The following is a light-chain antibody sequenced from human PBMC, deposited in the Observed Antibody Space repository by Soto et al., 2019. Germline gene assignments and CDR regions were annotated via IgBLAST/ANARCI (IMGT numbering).Light chain of an antibody. V-gene: IGLV2-23*01. CDR3: CSYARTIV. CDR1: SSDVGSYNL. CDR2: EGN. J-gene: IGLJ2*01. Sequence: QSALTQPASVSGSPGQSITISCTGTSSDVGSYNLVSWYQYHPGKALKLLIYEGNKRPSGFSTRFSGSTSGNTASLTISGVQADYECDYYCCSYARTIVFGGGTKVTVL.